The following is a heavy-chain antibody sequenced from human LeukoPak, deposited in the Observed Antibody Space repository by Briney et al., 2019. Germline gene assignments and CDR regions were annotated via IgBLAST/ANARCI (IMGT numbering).Heavy chain of an antibody. V-gene: IGHV3-30*18. CDR3: AKAPFPYYDILTGSSGAWFDP. CDR2: ISYDGSNK. CDR1: GFTFSSYG. Sequence: GRSLRLCCAASGFTFSSYGMHWGRQAPGKGLEWVAVISYDGSNKYYADSVKGRFTISRDNSKNTPYLQMNSLRAEDTAVYYCAKAPFPYYDILTGSSGAWFDPWGQGTLVTVSS. D-gene: IGHD3-9*01. J-gene: IGHJ5*02.